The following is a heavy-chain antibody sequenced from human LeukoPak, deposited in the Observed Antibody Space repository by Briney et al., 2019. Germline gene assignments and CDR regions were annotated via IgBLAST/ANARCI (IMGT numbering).Heavy chain of an antibody. Sequence: AGSLRLSCAASGFTFSSNWLSWVRQAPGKGLEWVANIKQDGSEKYYVDSVKGRFTISRDNAKNSLYLQMNSLSAEDTAVYYCARDFAGTFLDYYYYMDVWGKGTTVTVSS. D-gene: IGHD1-7*01. CDR2: IKQDGSEK. CDR3: ARDFAGTFLDYYYYMDV. V-gene: IGHV3-7*01. CDR1: GFTFSSNW. J-gene: IGHJ6*03.